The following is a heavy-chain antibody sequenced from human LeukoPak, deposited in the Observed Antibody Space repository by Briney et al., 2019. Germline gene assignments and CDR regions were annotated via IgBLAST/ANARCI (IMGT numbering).Heavy chain of an antibody. V-gene: IGHV4-39*01. CDR1: GGSISSGSYY. D-gene: IGHD6-25*01. CDR2: IYYSGST. Sequence: SETLSLTCTVSGGSISSGSYYWGWIRQPPGKGLEWIGSIYYSGSTYYNPSLKSRVTISVDTSKNQFSLKLSSVTAADTAVYYCARQNPAIPSGSMDVWGQGTTVTVSS. J-gene: IGHJ6*02. CDR3: ARQNPAIPSGSMDV.